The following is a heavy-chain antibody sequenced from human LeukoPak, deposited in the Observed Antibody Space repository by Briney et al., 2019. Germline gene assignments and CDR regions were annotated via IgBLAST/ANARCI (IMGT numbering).Heavy chain of an antibody. CDR3: AKVGYTSTWQHDY. V-gene: IGHV3-23*01. J-gene: IGHJ4*02. Sequence: GGSLRLSCAASGFPFSSYAMRWVRQAPGKGLEWVSAISGSGSSPYYADSVKGRFTISRDNSKNTLYLQMNSLRGEDTAVYYCAKVGYTSTWQHDYWGQGTLVTVSS. CDR1: GFPFSSYA. CDR2: ISGSGSSP. D-gene: IGHD6-13*01.